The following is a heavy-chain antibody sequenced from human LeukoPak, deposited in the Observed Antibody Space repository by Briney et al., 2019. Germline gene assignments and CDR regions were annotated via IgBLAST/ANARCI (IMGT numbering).Heavy chain of an antibody. CDR1: GFTFSSHG. D-gene: IGHD3-10*01. CDR2: ISPSGDIL. Sequence: PGGSLRLSCAASGFTFSSHGMNWVRQAPGKGLEWVSGISPSGDILYYADSVKGQFTISRDNSKNTVYLQMNSLRAEDTAVYYCARFGGNAWYCVTDWGQGTLVTVSS. V-gene: IGHV3-23*01. CDR3: ARFGGNAWYCVTD. J-gene: IGHJ4*02.